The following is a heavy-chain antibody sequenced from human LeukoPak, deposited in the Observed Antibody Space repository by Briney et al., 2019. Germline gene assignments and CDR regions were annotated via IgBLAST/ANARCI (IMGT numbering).Heavy chain of an antibody. CDR1: GGSISNGNW. Sequence: SETLSLTCAVSGGSISNGNWWSWVRQPPGKGLEWIGEIYHSGSTNYNPSLKSRVTISVDRSKNQFSLRLSSVTAADTAVYYCARIGNYYFDYWGQGTLVTVSS. CDR3: ARIGNYYFDY. D-gene: IGHD1-1*01. V-gene: IGHV4-4*02. J-gene: IGHJ4*02. CDR2: IYHSGST.